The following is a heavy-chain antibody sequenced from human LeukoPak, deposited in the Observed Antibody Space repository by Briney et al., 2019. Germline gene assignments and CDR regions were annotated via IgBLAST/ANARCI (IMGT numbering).Heavy chain of an antibody. Sequence: PGGSLRLSCAASGFTFSSYSMNWVRQAPGKGLEWVSSISSSSSYIYYADSVKGRFTISRDNAKNSLYLQMNSLRAGDTAVYYCARTGYSYGYPFDYWGQGTLVTVSS. V-gene: IGHV3-21*01. CDR1: GFTFSSYS. D-gene: IGHD5-18*01. CDR3: ARTGYSYGYPFDY. J-gene: IGHJ4*02. CDR2: ISSSSSYI.